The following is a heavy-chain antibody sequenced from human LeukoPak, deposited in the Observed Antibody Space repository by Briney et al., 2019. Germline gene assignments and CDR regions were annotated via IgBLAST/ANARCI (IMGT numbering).Heavy chain of an antibody. J-gene: IGHJ5*02. V-gene: IGHV1-2*02. CDR2: INPNSGGT. Sequence: ASVNLSCTASGYTFTTYAMNWVRQAPGQGLEWMGWINPNSGGTNYAQKFQGRVTMTRDTSISTAYTELSRLRSDDTAVYYCARDQQRRDDYNWRFSWFDPWGQGTLVTVSS. D-gene: IGHD5-24*01. CDR1: GYTFTTYA. CDR3: ARDQQRRDDYNWRFSWFDP.